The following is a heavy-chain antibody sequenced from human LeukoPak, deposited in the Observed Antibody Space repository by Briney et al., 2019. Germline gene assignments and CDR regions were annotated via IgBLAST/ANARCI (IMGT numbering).Heavy chain of an antibody. CDR2: IYYSGST. Sequence: SETLSLTCTVSGGSISSGDYYWSWIRQPPGKGLEWIGYIYYSGSTYYNPSLKSRVTISVDTSKNQFSLKLSSVTAADTAVYYCATDIVVVVAANQARYYFDYWGQGTLVTVSS. CDR3: ATDIVVVVAANQARYYFDY. J-gene: IGHJ4*02. D-gene: IGHD2-15*01. CDR1: GGSISSGDYY. V-gene: IGHV4-30-4*08.